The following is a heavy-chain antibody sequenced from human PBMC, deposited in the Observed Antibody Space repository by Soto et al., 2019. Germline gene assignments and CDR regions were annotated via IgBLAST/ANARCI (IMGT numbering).Heavy chain of an antibody. D-gene: IGHD1-7*01. CDR1: GGSFSGYY. J-gene: IGHJ6*02. CDR2: INHSGST. CDR3: ARNVGNFPYYYYGMDV. Sequence: PSETLSLTCAVYGGSFSGYYWSWIRQPPGKGLEWIGEINHSGSTNYNPSLKSRVTISVDTSKNQFSLKLSSVTAADTAVYYCARNVGNFPYYYYGMDVWGQGTTVTVSS. V-gene: IGHV4-34*01.